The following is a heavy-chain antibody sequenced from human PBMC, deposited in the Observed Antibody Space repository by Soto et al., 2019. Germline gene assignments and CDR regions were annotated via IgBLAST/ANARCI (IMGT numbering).Heavy chain of an antibody. Sequence: GGSLRLSCAASGFFFTTYAMNWVRQAPEKGLEWVSGISGSGGATSYADSVKGRFTISRDNSKNTLYLSMNSLRADDTAVYFCAKDAVMVSSSHNYFDCWGQGTLVTVSS. CDR3: AKDAVMVSSSHNYFDC. D-gene: IGHD6-13*01. J-gene: IGHJ4*02. CDR1: GFFFTTYA. V-gene: IGHV3-23*01. CDR2: ISGSGGAT.